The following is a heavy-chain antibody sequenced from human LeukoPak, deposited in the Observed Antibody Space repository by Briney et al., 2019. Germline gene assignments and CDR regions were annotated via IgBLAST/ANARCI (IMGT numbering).Heavy chain of an antibody. CDR2: INHSGST. J-gene: IGHJ6*02. CDR3: ARGEILWFGELPYYYYYGMDV. V-gene: IGHV4-34*01. Sequence: SETLSLTCAVYGGSFSGYYWSWIRQPPGKGLEWIGEINHSGSTNYTPSLKSRVTISVDTSKNQFSLKLSSVTAADTAVYYCARGEILWFGELPYYYYYGMDVWGQGTTVTVSS. D-gene: IGHD3-10*01. CDR1: GGSFSGYY.